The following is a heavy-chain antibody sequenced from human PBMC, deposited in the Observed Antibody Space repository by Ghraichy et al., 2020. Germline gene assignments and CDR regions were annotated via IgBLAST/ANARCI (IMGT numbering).Heavy chain of an antibody. CDR3: ARRFSSGRFGYFDL. D-gene: IGHD6-19*01. Sequence: GGSLRLSCATSGFTFSSYWMSWVRQAPGKGLEWVANINQDGDDKYYVDSVRGRFTISRDNAKNSLYLQMNSLRAEDTAVYYCARRFSSGRFGYFDLWGRGALVTVSS. J-gene: IGHJ2*01. V-gene: IGHV3-7*01. CDR2: INQDGDDK. CDR1: GFTFSSYW.